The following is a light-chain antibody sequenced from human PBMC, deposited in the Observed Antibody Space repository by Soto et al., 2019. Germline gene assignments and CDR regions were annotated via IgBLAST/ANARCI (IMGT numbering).Light chain of an antibody. CDR1: QTISSG. V-gene: IGKV1-5*03. Sequence: DIQMTQSPSTLSGSVRDRATITFPASQTISSGLAWYQQKPGKAPKLLIYDASTLKSGVPSRFSGSVSGTDFTLTISSLQPEDFATYYCQQSYNSQWTFGQGTKVDIK. CDR3: QQSYNSQWT. CDR2: DAS. J-gene: IGKJ1*01.